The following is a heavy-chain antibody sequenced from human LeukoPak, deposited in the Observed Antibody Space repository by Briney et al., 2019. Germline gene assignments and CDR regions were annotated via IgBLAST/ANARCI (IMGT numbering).Heavy chain of an antibody. CDR3: ARDLYKNYDFWSGHSKNWFDP. V-gene: IGHV1-18*01. CDR2: ISAYNGNT. CDR1: GYTFTSYG. Sequence: GASVKVSCKASGYTFTSYGISWVRQAPGQGLEWMGWISAYNGNTNYAQKLQGRVTMTTDTSTSTAYMELRSLRSDDTAVYYCARDLYKNYDFWSGHSKNWFDPWGQGTLVTVSS. J-gene: IGHJ5*02. D-gene: IGHD3-3*01.